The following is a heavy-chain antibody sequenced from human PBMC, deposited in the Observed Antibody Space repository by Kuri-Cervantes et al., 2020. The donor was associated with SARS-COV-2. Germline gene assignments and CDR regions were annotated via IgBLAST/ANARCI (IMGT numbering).Heavy chain of an antibody. Sequence: LRLSCAISGDSVSSNSAAWNWIRQSPSRGLEWLGRTYYRSKWYNDYAVSVKSRITINPDTSKNQFPLQLNSVTPEDTAVYYCARGKYSYGDYYYGMDVWGQGTTVTVSS. V-gene: IGHV6-1*01. CDR1: GDSVSSNSAA. J-gene: IGHJ6*02. CDR3: ARGKYSYGDYYYGMDV. D-gene: IGHD5-18*01. CDR2: TYYRSKWYN.